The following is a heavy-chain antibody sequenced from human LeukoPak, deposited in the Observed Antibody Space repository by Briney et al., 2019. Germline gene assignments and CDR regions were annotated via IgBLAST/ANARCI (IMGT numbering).Heavy chain of an antibody. CDR1: GGSISSGGYY. CDR3: ASALDYVWRSYRFPYFDY. Sequence: PSETLSLTCTVSGGSISSGGYYWSWIRQHPGKGLEWIGYIYYSGSTYYNPSLKSRVTVSVDTSKNQFSLKLSSVTAADTAVYYCASALDYVWRSYRFPYFDYWGQGTLVTVSS. CDR2: IYYSGST. D-gene: IGHD3-16*02. V-gene: IGHV4-31*03. J-gene: IGHJ4*02.